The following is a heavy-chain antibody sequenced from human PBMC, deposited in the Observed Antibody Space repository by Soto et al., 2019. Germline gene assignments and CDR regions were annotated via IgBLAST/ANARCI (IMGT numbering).Heavy chain of an antibody. CDR3: ARDPIRTSTWNYARLNYLDP. D-gene: IGHD1-7*01. J-gene: IGHJ5*02. CDR2: IHTAKGNT. V-gene: IGHV1-3*04. CDR1: RYTFTNNV. Sequence: ASVKVSCKASRYTFTNNVIHWLRQAPGQTLGWMGWIHTAKGNTKYSQKFEARVTLTRDTAASTAYMELNSLRSDDTAVYYCARDPIRTSTWNYARLNYLDPWGQGTMVTVYS.